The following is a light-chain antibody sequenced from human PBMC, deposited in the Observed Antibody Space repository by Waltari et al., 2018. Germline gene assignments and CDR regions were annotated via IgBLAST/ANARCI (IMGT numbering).Light chain of an antibody. CDR3: QSVDSSATYVI. V-gene: IGLV3-25*03. Sequence: SYDLTQPPSVSVSPGQTARITCSGDALPKQYGYWYQQKSVQAPVLMIFKDKERPSGIPGRFSGSSSGRTGTLTISGVQAEDEADYYCQSVDSSATYVIFGGGTKLTVL. CDR1: ALPKQY. J-gene: IGLJ2*01. CDR2: KDK.